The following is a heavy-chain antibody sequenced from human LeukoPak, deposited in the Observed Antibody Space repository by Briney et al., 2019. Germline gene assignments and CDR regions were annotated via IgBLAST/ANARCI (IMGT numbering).Heavy chain of an antibody. CDR2: IYHSGST. CDR3: ATTAAAGTRLAWFDP. J-gene: IGHJ5*02. Sequence: SGTLSLTCVVSGGSISSYNWWSWVRQPPGKGLEGICEIYHSGSTNYNRSLKRRVTISLDKSKNQFSLKLSSVTAADTAVYYCATTAAAGTRLAWFDPWGQGTLVTVSS. CDR1: GGSISSYNW. D-gene: IGHD6-13*01. V-gene: IGHV4-4*02.